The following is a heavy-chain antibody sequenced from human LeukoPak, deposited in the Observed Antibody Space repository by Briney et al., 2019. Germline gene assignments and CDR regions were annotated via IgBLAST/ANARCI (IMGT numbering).Heavy chain of an antibody. CDR3: ARLRRNGDSGGFYYYYDY. D-gene: IGHD3-22*01. V-gene: IGHV3-21*01. CDR1: GFTFTSFS. Sequence: GGSLRLSCAASGFTFTSFSFNWVRQAPGKGLEWVSSINTVATYIYYADSVRGRFTISRDNAKNSVYLQMDSLRAEDTGVYYGARLRRNGDSGGFYYYYDYWGQGTLVTVSS. CDR2: INTVATYI. J-gene: IGHJ4*02.